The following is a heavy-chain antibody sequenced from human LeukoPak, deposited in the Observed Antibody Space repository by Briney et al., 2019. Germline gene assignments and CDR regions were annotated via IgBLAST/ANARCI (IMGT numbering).Heavy chain of an antibody. Sequence: SETLSLTCTVSGGSISSNYWSWIRQHPGKGLEWIGYIYYSGSTYYNPSLKSRVTISVDTSKNQFSLKLSSVTAADTAVYYCARAAISFPNWFDPWGQGTLVTVSS. V-gene: IGHV4-59*06. CDR2: IYYSGST. D-gene: IGHD6-25*01. CDR3: ARAAISFPNWFDP. CDR1: GGSISSNY. J-gene: IGHJ5*02.